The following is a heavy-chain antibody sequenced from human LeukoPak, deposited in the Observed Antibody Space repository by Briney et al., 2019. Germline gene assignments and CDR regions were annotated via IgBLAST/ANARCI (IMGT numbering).Heavy chain of an antibody. CDR1: GFTFSTYW. J-gene: IGHJ4*02. Sequence: PGGSLRLSCAASGFTFSTYWMSWVRQAAGKGLEWVANIKQDGSEKYYVDSVKGRFTISRDNAKNSLYLQMNSLRAEDTAVYYCAREYSGSYFGYWGQGILVTVSS. D-gene: IGHD1-26*01. V-gene: IGHV3-7*01. CDR2: IKQDGSEK. CDR3: AREYSGSYFGY.